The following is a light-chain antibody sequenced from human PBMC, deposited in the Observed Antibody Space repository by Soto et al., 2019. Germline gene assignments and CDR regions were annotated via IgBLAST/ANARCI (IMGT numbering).Light chain of an antibody. V-gene: IGKV1-39*01. CDR3: HQSERTWT. Sequence: DIQMTQSPSSLSGSVGDRVTITCRASQSISSYLNWYQQKPGKAPKLLIYAASSLQSGVPSRFSDSVSGTDFTLPIKSLIPEDCATCYCHQSERTWTAGQGTK. J-gene: IGKJ1*01. CDR1: QSISSY. CDR2: AAS.